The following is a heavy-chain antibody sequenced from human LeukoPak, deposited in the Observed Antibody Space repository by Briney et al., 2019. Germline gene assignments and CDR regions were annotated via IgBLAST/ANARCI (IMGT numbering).Heavy chain of an antibody. V-gene: IGHV2-5*01. J-gene: IGHJ4*02. D-gene: IGHD5-24*01. CDR3: AHSVEMATMRVWYYFDY. CDR1: GFSLSTSGVG. Sequence: SGPTLVKPTQTLTLACTFSGFSLSTSGVGVGWIRQPPGKALEWLALIYWNDDKRYSPSLKSRLTITKDTSKNQVVLTMTNMDPVDTATYYCAHSVEMATMRVWYYFDYWGQGTLVTVSS. CDR2: IYWNDDK.